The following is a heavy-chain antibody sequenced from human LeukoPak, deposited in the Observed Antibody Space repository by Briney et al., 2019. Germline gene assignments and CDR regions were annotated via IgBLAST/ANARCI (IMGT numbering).Heavy chain of an antibody. J-gene: IGHJ4*02. Sequence: GGPLRLSCAASGFTFNSSAMSWVRQAPGKGLEWVSAISGSGGNTYYADSVKGRFTISRDSSKNTLYLQMNSLRAEDTAVYYCAKVDQWPSDYWGQGTLVTVSS. V-gene: IGHV3-23*01. CDR3: AKVDQWPSDY. CDR1: GFTFNSSA. CDR2: ISGSGGNT. D-gene: IGHD6-19*01.